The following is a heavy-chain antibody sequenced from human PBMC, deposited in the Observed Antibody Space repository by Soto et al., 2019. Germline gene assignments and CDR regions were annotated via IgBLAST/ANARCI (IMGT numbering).Heavy chain of an antibody. CDR3: ARTRYSSGGGYYFDY. Sequence: GGSLRLSCAASGFTFSSYAMHWVRQAPGKGLEWVAVISYDGSNKYYADSVKGRFTISRDNSKNTLYLQMNSLRAEDTAVYYCARTRYSSGGGYYFDYWGQGXLVTVSS. J-gene: IGHJ4*02. V-gene: IGHV3-30-3*01. D-gene: IGHD6-19*01. CDR1: GFTFSSYA. CDR2: ISYDGSNK.